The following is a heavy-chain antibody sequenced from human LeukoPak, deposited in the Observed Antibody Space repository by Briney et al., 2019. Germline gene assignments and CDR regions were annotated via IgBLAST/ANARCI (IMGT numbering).Heavy chain of an antibody. J-gene: IGHJ4*02. V-gene: IGHV4-34*01. CDR3: ARGEEVVVPAAIFYFDY. CDR2: INHSGST. CDR1: GGSFSGYY. Sequence: SETLSPTCAVYGGSFSGYYWSWIRQPPGKGLEWIGEINHSGSTNYNPSLKSRVTISVDTSKNQFSLKLSSVTVADTAVYYCARGEEVVVPAAIFYFDYWGQGTLVTVSS. D-gene: IGHD2-2*01.